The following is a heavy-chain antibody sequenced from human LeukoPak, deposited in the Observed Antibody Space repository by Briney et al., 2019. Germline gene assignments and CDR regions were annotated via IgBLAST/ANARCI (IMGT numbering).Heavy chain of an antibody. D-gene: IGHD6-13*01. Sequence: GGSLRLSCAASGFTFSSYGMHWVRQAPGKGLEWVAFIRYDGSNKYYADSVKGRFTISRDNSKNTLYLQMNSLRAEDTAVYYCACPYISSWYYFDYWGQGTLVTVSS. CDR1: GFTFSSYG. CDR3: ACPYISSWYYFDY. CDR2: IRYDGSNK. J-gene: IGHJ4*02. V-gene: IGHV3-30*02.